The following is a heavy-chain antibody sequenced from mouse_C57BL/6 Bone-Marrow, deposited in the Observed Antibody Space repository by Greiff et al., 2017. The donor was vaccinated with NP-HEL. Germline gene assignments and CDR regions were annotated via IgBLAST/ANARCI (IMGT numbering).Heavy chain of an antibody. Sequence: EVNVVESGGDLVKPGGSLKLSCAASGFTFSSYGMSWVRQTPDKRLEWVATISSGGSYTYYPDSVKGRFTISRDNAKNTLYLQMSSLKSEDTAMYYCARHGITTVVATDAMDYWGQGTSVTVSS. CDR1: GFTFSSYG. V-gene: IGHV5-6*01. D-gene: IGHD1-1*01. CDR2: ISSGGSYT. J-gene: IGHJ4*01. CDR3: ARHGITTVVATDAMDY.